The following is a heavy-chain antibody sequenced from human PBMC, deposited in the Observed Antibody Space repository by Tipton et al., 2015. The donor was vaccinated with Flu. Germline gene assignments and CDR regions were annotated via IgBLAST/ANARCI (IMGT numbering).Heavy chain of an antibody. CDR2: IKQDGSEK. CDR1: GFTFSSYW. D-gene: IGHD6-19*01. J-gene: IGHJ4*02. Sequence: TLSLTCAASGFTFSSYWMSWVRQAPGKGLEWVANIKQDGSEKYYVDSVKGRFTISRDNAKNSLYLQMNSLRAEDTAVYYCARDISSGWLDYWGQGTLVTVSS. V-gene: IGHV3-7*01. CDR3: ARDISSGWLDY.